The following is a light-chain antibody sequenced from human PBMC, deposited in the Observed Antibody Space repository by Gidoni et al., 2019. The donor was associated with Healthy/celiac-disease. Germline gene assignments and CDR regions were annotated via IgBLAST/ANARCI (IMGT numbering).Light chain of an antibody. V-gene: IGKV1-39*01. CDR1: QSISSY. J-gene: IGKJ1*01. CDR2: DAS. Sequence: DIQMTQSPSSLSASVGDRVTITCRASQSISSYLNWYQHKPGKAPKLLIYDASSLQSGVPSRFSGSGSVTDFTLTISSLQPEAFATYYCQPSYSTPPTFGQGTKVEIK. CDR3: QPSYSTPPT.